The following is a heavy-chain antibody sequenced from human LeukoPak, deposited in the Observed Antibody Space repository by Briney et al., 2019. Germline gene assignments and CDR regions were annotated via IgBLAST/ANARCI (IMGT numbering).Heavy chain of an antibody. D-gene: IGHD4-23*01. V-gene: IGHV4-39*01. Sequence: SETLSLTCTVSGGSISSSSYYWGWIRQPPGKGLGWIGSIYYSGSTYYNPSLKSRVTISVDTSKNQFSLKLSSVTAADTAVYYCARGGRWVPEVPITYFFDSWGHGSPVTVAS. CDR1: GGSISSSSYY. CDR2: IYYSGST. J-gene: IGHJ4*01. CDR3: ARGGRWVPEVPITYFFDS.